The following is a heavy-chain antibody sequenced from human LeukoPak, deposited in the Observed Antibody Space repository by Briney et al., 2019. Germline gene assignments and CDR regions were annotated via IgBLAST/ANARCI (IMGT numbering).Heavy chain of an antibody. D-gene: IGHD6-19*01. Sequence: GGSLRLSCETSGFTFTNYFMGWVRQAPGKGLEWVANIKPDGGEEYYVDSVKGRFTISSDTVKNSVYLQMDSLRAEDTAVYYCANEDSSGWYASGVMDYWGQGTLVTVSS. CDR3: ANEDSSGWYASGVMDY. J-gene: IGHJ4*02. V-gene: IGHV3-7*03. CDR2: IKPDGGEE. CDR1: GFTFTNYF.